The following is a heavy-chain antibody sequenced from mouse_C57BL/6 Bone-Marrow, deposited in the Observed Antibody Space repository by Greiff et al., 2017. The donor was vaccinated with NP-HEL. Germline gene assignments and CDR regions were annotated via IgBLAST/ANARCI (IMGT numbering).Heavy chain of an antibody. V-gene: IGHV5-4*01. CDR1: GFTFSSYA. Sequence: EVQLVESGGGLVKPGGSLKLSCAASGFTFSSYAMSWVRQTPEKRLEWVATISDGGSYTYYPDNVKGRFTISRDNAKNNLYLQMSHLKSEDTAMYYCARRRGDYLAWFAYWGQGTLVTVSA. J-gene: IGHJ3*01. CDR3: ARRRGDYLAWFAY. CDR2: ISDGGSYT. D-gene: IGHD2-4*01.